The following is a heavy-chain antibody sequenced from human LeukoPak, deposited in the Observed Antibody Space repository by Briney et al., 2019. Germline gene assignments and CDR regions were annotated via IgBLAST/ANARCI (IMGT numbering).Heavy chain of an antibody. D-gene: IGHD6-13*01. CDR2: ISSSGSTI. V-gene: IGHV3-48*03. J-gene: IGHJ4*02. CDR3: AREGPAAGIDY. Sequence: PGGSLRLSCAASGFTFSSYEMNWVRQAPGKGLEWVSYISSSGSTIYYADSVKGRFTISRDNAKNSLYLQMNSLRAEDTAVYYCAREGPAAGIDYWGQGTLVTVSS. CDR1: GFTFSSYE.